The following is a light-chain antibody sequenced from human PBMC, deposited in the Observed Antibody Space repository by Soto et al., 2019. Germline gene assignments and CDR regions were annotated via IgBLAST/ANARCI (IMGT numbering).Light chain of an antibody. J-gene: IGKJ1*01. CDR2: AAS. CDR3: QQLNSYPRT. V-gene: IGKV1-9*01. Sequence: IQLTQSPSSLSASVGDRVTITCRASQGISSYFAWYQQKPGKAPKLLISAASTLQSGVPSRLPDSGFGTDFTPTFRSLQTEDFATYYCQQLNSYPRTFGQGTKVEI. CDR1: QGISSY.